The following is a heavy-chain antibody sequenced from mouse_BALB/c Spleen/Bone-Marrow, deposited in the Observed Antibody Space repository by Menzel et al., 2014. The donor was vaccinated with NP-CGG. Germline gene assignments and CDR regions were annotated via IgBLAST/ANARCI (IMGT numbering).Heavy chain of an antibody. CDR1: GFSFTDYF. V-gene: IGHV1-37*01. J-gene: IGHJ4*01. CDR2: IHPYNGDT. CDR3: GRYGYDAMDF. Sequence: VQLQQSGPELVKPGASVKLSCRASGFSFTDYFINWVKQSHGKSLEWIGRIHPYNGDTFYNQKFKVKATLTVDKSSNTARMKLLSLTSEDSAVNYCGRYGYDAMDFWGQGTSVTVSS. D-gene: IGHD1-1*02.